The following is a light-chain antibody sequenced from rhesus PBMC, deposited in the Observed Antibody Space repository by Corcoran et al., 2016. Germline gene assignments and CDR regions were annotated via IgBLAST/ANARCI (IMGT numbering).Light chain of an antibody. Sequence: DIQMTQSPSSLSASVGDRVTITCRASQGITNDLAWYQQTPGETPKLLIYEASSLRSWIPSRFSGSGSGTAFTLTIRSLQSEDFATYYCQQYYSTPYSFGQGTKVEIK. CDR2: EAS. J-gene: IGKJ2*01. CDR3: QQYYSTPYS. CDR1: QGITND. V-gene: IGKV1-25*01.